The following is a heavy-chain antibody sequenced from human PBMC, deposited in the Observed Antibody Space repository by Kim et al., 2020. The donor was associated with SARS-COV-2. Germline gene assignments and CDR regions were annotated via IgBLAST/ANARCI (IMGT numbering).Heavy chain of an antibody. CDR3: ARCPVKVAFDI. J-gene: IGHJ3*02. Sequence: TYYNPSLKSRVTLSVDTSKNQFSLKLSSVTAADTAVYYCARCPVKVAFDIWGQGTMVTVSS. CDR2: T. V-gene: IGHV4-39*01.